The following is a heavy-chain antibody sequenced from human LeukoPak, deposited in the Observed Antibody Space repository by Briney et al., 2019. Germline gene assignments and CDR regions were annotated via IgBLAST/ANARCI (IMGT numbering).Heavy chain of an antibody. J-gene: IGHJ4*02. CDR1: GGTFSSYA. Sequence: SVKVSCKASGGTFSSYAISWVRQAPGQRLEWMGGIIPIFGTANYAQKFQGRVTITADESTSTAYMELSSLRSEDTAVYYCEAYDSSGYYYPDYWGQGTLVTVSS. V-gene: IGHV1-69*13. D-gene: IGHD3-22*01. CDR2: IIPIFGTA. CDR3: EAYDSSGYYYPDY.